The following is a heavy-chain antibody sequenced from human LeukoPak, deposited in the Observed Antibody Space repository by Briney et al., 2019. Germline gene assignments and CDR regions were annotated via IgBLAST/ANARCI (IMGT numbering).Heavy chain of an antibody. CDR3: ARDRSPERYFDY. J-gene: IGHJ4*02. V-gene: IGHV1-69*05. Sequence: LVKVSCKTSGGTFSSYAISWVRQAPGQGLEWMGGIIPTLGTANYAQKFQGRVTLTRDRSTSTVYMELSSLRSEDTAVYYCARDRSPERYFDYWGQGTLVTVSS. CDR1: GGTFSSYA. CDR2: IIPTLGTA.